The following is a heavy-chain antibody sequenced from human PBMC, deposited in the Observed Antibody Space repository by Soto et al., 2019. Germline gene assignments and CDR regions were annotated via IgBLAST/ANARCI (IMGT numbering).Heavy chain of an antibody. CDR2: IIPNLGIA. CDR1: GGTFSSYT. D-gene: IGHD2-15*01. CDR3: ARGCCSGGSCSSSSQLCYYGMDV. V-gene: IGHV1-69*02. Sequence: QVQLVQSGAEVKKPGSSVKVSCKASGGTFSSYTISWVRQAPGQGLEWMGRIIPNLGIANYAQKFQGRVTITADKSTSTAYMELSSLRSVDTAVYYCARGCCSGGSCSSSSQLCYYGMDVWGQGTTVTVSS. J-gene: IGHJ6*02.